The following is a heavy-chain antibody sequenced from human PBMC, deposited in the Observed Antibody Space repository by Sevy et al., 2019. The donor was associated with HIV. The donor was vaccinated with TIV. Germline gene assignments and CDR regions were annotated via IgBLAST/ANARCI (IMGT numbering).Heavy chain of an antibody. Sequence: SETLSLTCTVSGGSISSYYWSWIRQPPGKGLEWIGYIYYSGSTNYNPSLKSRVTISVDTSKNQFSLKLSSVTAADTAVYYCARGVGVGRPFDLWDRGTLVTVSS. D-gene: IGHD2-15*01. CDR2: IYYSGST. V-gene: IGHV4-59*01. J-gene: IGHJ2*01. CDR1: GGSISSYY. CDR3: ARGVGVGRPFDL.